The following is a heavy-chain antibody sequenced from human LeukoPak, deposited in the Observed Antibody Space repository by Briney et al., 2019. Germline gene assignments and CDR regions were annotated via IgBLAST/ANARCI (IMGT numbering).Heavy chain of an antibody. CDR2: IKQDGSEK. CDR1: GFTFGDTW. D-gene: IGHD3/OR15-3a*01. V-gene: IGHV3-7*03. Sequence: GGSLRLSCAASGFTFGDTWMNWVRQVPGQGLEWVANIKQDGSEKFYVASVKGRFTISRDNGRSSLYLQMNSLRAEDTALYYCATSYDMGWLIGYWGQGTLVTVSS. CDR3: ATSYDMGWLIGY. J-gene: IGHJ4*02.